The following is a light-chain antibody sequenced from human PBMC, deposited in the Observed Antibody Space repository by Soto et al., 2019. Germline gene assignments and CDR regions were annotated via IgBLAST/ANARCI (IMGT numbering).Light chain of an antibody. CDR3: QQYSSSPYN. V-gene: IGKV3-20*01. CDR2: GSS. CDR1: QTVSSSF. J-gene: IGKJ2*01. Sequence: ENVLTQSPGTLSLSPGERATLSCRASQTVSSSFLAWYQQKPGQAPRLLIYGSSSRASGIPDRFSGSGSGTDFPLTISRLEPEDFAVYYCQQYSSSPYNFGQGTKLEIK.